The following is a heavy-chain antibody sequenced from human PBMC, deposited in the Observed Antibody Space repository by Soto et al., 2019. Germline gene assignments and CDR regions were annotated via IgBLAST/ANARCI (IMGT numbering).Heavy chain of an antibody. CDR3: ARKEDYGDYVDY. J-gene: IGHJ4*02. V-gene: IGHV1-18*01. D-gene: IGHD4-17*01. CDR1: GYTFSNYG. Sequence: QVPLVQSGAEVKKTGASVKVSCKASGYTFSNYGISWVRQAPGQGLEWMGWIRVYNGNTRYAQKVQGRVTLTMDTSTSTAYMELRSLRSDDTAVYYCARKEDYGDYVDYWGQGTLVTVSS. CDR2: IRVYNGNT.